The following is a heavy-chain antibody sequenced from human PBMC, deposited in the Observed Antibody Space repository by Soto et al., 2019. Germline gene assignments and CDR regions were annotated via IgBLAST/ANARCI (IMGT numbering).Heavy chain of an antibody. CDR1: GFTFSSYA. CDR3: ARDYYDSSGYYYDLDY. V-gene: IGHV3-30-3*01. J-gene: IGHJ4*02. D-gene: IGHD3-22*01. CDR2: ISYDGSNK. Sequence: LRLSCAASGFTFSSYAMHWVRQAPGKGLEWVAVISYDGSNKYYADSVKGRFTISRDNSKNTLYLQMNSLRAEDTAVYYCARDYYDSSGYYYDLDYWGQGTLVTVSS.